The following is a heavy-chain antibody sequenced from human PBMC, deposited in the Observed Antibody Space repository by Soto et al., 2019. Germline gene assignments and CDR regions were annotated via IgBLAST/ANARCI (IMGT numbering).Heavy chain of an antibody. Sequence: QVQLQQWGAGLLKPSETLSLTCAVYGGSFSGYYWSWIRQPPGKGLEWMGEINHSGSTNYNPSLKSRVTISVDTSKNQFSLKLSSVTAADTAVYYCARGLLLWFGEADYYYYGMDVWGQGTTVTVSS. CDR3: ARGLLLWFGEADYYYYGMDV. CDR1: GGSFSGYY. CDR2: INHSGST. V-gene: IGHV4-34*01. J-gene: IGHJ6*02. D-gene: IGHD3-10*01.